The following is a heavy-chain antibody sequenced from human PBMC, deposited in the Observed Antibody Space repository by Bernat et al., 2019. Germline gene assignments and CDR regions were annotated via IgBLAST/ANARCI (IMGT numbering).Heavy chain of an antibody. CDR2: INPNSGNT. CDR1: GYTFTSYD. V-gene: IGHV1-8*01. J-gene: IGHJ4*02. D-gene: IGHD3-3*01. Sequence: QVQLVQSGAEVKKPGASVKVSCKASGYTFTSYDINWVRQATGQGLEWMGWINPNSGNTGYAQKFQGRVTMTRNTSISTAYMELSSLRSEDTAVYYCARGPAGTDYGFWSGYYYFGYWGQGTLVTVSS. CDR3: ARGPAGTDYGFWSGYYYFGY.